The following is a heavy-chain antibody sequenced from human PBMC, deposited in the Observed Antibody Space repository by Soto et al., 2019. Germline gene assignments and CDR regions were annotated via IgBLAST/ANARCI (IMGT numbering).Heavy chain of an antibody. CDR3: ARHGSAGSIAARQGYYFYYGMDV. D-gene: IGHD6-6*01. CDR2: IDPSDSYT. V-gene: IGHV5-10-1*01. CDR1: GYRFTSFW. J-gene: IGHJ6*02. Sequence: GESLKISCKGSGYRFTSFWISRVRQVPGKGLEWMGKIDPSDSYTNYSPSFQGHVTISADKSISTAYLQWSSLKASDTAMYYCARHGSAGSIAARQGYYFYYGMDVWGQGTTVTVS.